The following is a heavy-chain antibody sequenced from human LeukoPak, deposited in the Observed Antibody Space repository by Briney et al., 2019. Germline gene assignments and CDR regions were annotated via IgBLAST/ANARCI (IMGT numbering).Heavy chain of an antibody. V-gene: IGHV4-59*08. CDR3: ASRNDILTGYVFDF. CDR2: IYYSGST. J-gene: IGHJ4*02. D-gene: IGHD3-9*01. Sequence: SETLSLTCTVSGGSISSYYWSWIRQPPGKGLEWIGYIYYSGSTNYNPSLKSRVTISVDTSKNQFSLKLSSVTAADTAVYYCASRNDILTGYVFDFWGQGTLVTVSS. CDR1: GGSISSYY.